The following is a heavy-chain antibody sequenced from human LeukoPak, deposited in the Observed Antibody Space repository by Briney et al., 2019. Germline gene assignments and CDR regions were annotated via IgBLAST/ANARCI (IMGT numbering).Heavy chain of an antibody. Sequence: PGGSLRLSCAASGFIFSDHRMTWVRRAPGKGLEWVSSISGDSSRIYYTDSVKGRFIISRDRARDSLYLQMNSLRDEDTAVYYCAKDQRWESPHYLDSWGQGTLVTVSS. CDR2: ISGDSSRI. CDR3: AKDQRWESPHYLDS. CDR1: GFIFSDHR. D-gene: IGHD1-26*01. V-gene: IGHV3-48*02. J-gene: IGHJ4*02.